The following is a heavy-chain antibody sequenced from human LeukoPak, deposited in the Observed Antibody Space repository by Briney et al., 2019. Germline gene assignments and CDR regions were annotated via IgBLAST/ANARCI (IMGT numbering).Heavy chain of an antibody. D-gene: IGHD3-10*01. J-gene: IGHJ4*02. CDR3: AAARHNASGTHMGSY. V-gene: IGHV1-58*02. CDR2: IVVGSGNT. Sequence: SVKVSCKASGFSFPRSAMQWVRQARGQRLEWIGWIVVGSGNTNYAQKFQDRVTITTDMSTSTAYMELGSLRSEDTAVYYCAAARHNASGTHMGSYWGQGALVTVSS. CDR1: GFSFPRSA.